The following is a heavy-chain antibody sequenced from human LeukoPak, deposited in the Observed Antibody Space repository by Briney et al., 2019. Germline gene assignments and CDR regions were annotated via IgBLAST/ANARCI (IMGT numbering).Heavy chain of an antibody. CDR3: ATDRSGERY. V-gene: IGHV3-7*01. J-gene: IGHJ4*02. Sequence: PGGSLRLSCVASGFTFSSYWMNWVRQAPGKGLEWVANIKQDGSETYYVDSVKGRFTISRDNAKNSLYLQMNSLRAEDTAVYYCATDRSGERYWGQGTLVTVSS. CDR1: GFTFSSYW. D-gene: IGHD5-24*01. CDR2: IKQDGSET.